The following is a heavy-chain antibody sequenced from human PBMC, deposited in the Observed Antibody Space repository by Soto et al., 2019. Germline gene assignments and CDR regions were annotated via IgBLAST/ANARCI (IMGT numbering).Heavy chain of an antibody. CDR2: MNPNSGNT. CDR3: AADLTTVTYYYYYGMDV. Sequence: ASVKVSCKASGYTFTSYDINWVRQATGQGLEWMGWMNPNSGNTGFSQKFQGRVTMTRNTSISTAYMELSSLRSEDTAVYYCAADLTTVTYYYYYGMDVWGQGTTVTVSS. V-gene: IGHV1-8*01. J-gene: IGHJ6*02. CDR1: GYTFTSYD. D-gene: IGHD4-17*01.